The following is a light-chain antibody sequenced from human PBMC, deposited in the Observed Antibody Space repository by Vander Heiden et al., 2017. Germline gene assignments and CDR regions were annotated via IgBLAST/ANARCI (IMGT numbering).Light chain of an antibody. J-gene: IGLJ3*02. V-gene: IGLV1-44*01. CDR2: SNN. CDR1: SSNIGSNT. CDR3: AAWDDSLNGRV. Sequence: QSVLTQPPSPSGTPRQRVTISCSGSSSNIGSNTVNWYQQLPGTAPKLLIYSNNQRPSGVPDRFSGSKSGTSASLAISGLQSEDEADYYCAAWDDSLNGRVFGGGTKLTVL.